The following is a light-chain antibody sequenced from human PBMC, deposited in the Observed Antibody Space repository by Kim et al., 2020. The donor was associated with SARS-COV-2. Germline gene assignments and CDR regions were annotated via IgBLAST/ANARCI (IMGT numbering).Light chain of an antibody. V-gene: IGLV3-19*01. Sequence: SSYLTQDPAVSVALGQTVRITCQGDSLRSYYASWYQQKPGQAPVLVIYGKNNRPSGIPDRFSGSSSGNTASLTITGAQEEDEADYYCNSRDSSGNHQVFGGGTQLTVL. CDR2: GKN. CDR1: SLRSYY. CDR3: NSRDSSGNHQV. J-gene: IGLJ3*02.